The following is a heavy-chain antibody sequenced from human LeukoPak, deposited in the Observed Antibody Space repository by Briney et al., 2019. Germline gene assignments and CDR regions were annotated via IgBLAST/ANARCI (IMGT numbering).Heavy chain of an antibody. V-gene: IGHV4-4*07. D-gene: IGHD3-10*02. Sequence: SETLSLTCTVSGGSISSYYWSWIREPAGKGLEWIGRIYTSGSTNYNPSLKSRVTMSVDTSKNQFSLKLSSVAAADTAVYYCACSGSYYSNWFDPWGQGTLVTVSS. CDR3: ACSGSYYSNWFDP. J-gene: IGHJ5*02. CDR2: IYTSGST. CDR1: GGSISSYY.